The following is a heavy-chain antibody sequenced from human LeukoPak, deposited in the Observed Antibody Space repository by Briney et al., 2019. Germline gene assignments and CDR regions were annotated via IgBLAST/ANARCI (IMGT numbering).Heavy chain of an antibody. J-gene: IGHJ6*02. Sequence: GGSLRLSCAASGFTFSPLGMNWVRQAPGRGLEWVSYISSGSSTTYYADSVKGRFTISRDNAKNSLYLQVNSLRDEDTAVYYCARMPYDSSGYYGGKNYYYGMDVWGQGTTVTVSS. V-gene: IGHV3-48*02. CDR3: ARMPYDSSGYYGGKNYYYGMDV. CDR1: GFTFSPLG. D-gene: IGHD3-22*01. CDR2: ISSGSSTT.